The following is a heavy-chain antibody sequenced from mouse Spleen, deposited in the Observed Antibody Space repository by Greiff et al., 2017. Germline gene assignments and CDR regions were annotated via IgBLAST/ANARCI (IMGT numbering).Heavy chain of an antibody. Sequence: VQLKESGPVLVKPGASVKMSCKASGYTFTDYYMNWVKQSHGKSLEWIGVINPYNGGTSYNQKFKGKATLTVDKSSSTAYMELNSLTSEDSAVYYCARKELITYYFDYWGQGTTLTVSS. CDR3: ARKELITYYFDY. V-gene: IGHV1-19*01. CDR1: GYTFTDYY. CDR2: INPYNGGT. J-gene: IGHJ2*01. D-gene: IGHD1-1*01.